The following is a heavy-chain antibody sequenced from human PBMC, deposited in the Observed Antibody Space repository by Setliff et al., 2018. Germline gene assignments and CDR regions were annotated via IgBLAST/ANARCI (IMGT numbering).Heavy chain of an antibody. V-gene: IGHV1-46*01. Sequence: GASVKVSCKASGYTFTSHYMHCVRQAPGLGLEWMGTINPSSGRTSYAQKFQGRVTMTRDMSTSTVYMDMSSLRSEDTAVYYCARDVFPYHYEGAFDIWGQGTMVTVSS. CDR1: GYTFTSHY. J-gene: IGHJ3*02. CDR3: ARDVFPYHYEGAFDI. CDR2: INPSSGRT. D-gene: IGHD3-22*01.